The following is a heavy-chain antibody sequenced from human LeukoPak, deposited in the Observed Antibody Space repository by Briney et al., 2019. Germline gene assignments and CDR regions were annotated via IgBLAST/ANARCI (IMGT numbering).Heavy chain of an antibody. V-gene: IGHV3-30*18. D-gene: IGHD6-19*01. CDR3: AKDHGSGWSIDY. J-gene: IGHJ4*02. CDR2: ISYDGSNK. CDR1: GFTFSSYG. Sequence: GGTLRLSCAASGFTFSSYGMSWVRQAPGKGLEWVAVISYDGSNKYYADSVKGRFTISRDNSKNTLYLQMNSLRAEDTAVYYCAKDHGSGWSIDYWGQGTLVTVSS.